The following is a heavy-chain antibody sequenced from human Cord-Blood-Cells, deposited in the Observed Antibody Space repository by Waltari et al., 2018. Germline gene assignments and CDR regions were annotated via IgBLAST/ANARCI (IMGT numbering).Heavy chain of an antibody. V-gene: IGHV3-7*01. D-gene: IGHD3-3*01. CDR1: GFTFSSYW. J-gene: IGHJ4*02. CDR2: IKQDGSEK. Sequence: EVQLVESGGGLVQPGGSLRLSCAASGFTFSSYWMSWVRQAPGKGLEWVANIKQDGSEKYYVDSVKGRFTISRDNAKNSLYLQMNSLRAEDTAVYYCARRFFGVVTYYFDYWGQGTLVTVSS. CDR3: ARRFFGVVTYYFDY.